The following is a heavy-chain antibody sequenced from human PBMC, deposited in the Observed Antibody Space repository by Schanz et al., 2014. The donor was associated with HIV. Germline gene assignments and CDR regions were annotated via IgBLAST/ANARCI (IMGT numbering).Heavy chain of an antibody. CDR1: GLTFSSSI. Sequence: QVQLVESGGGVVQPGRSLRLSCTASGLTFSSSIMHWVRQAPGKGLEWVAGKSHDGFSKYFADSVKGRFAISREDSKNTVHLQMDSLRPEDTAVYYCAREGESSGRAGRFDLWGQGAMVTVSS. CDR2: KSHDGFSK. CDR3: AREGESSGRAGRFDL. J-gene: IGHJ3*01. V-gene: IGHV3-30*09. D-gene: IGHD6-19*01.